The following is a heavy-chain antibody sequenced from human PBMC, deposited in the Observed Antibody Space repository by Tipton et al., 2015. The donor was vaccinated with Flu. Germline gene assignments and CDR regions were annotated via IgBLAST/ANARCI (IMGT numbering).Heavy chain of an antibody. D-gene: IGHD2-15*01. CDR1: GYIFSDYY. V-gene: IGHV1-2*02. Sequence: QLVQSGAELKNPGASVKVSCKTSGYIFSDYYMQWVRQAPGQGLEWMGWINPKSDGTTYAQKFHGRVTVTRDTSISTAYMELSSLRPDDTAVYYCARDRCSGASCYFDFWGQGTLVTVSS. CDR3: ARDRCSGASCYFDF. J-gene: IGHJ4*02. CDR2: INPKSDGT.